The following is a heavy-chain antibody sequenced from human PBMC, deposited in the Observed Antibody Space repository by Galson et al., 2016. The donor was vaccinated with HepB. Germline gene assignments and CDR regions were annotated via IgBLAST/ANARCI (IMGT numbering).Heavy chain of an antibody. V-gene: IGHV4-31*03. Sequence: TLSLTCTVSGGPISSGADYWNWIRQHPGKGLEWIGYTNYSGSTYYNPSLKSRVTISVDTSKNQFSLKLSSVTAADTAVYYCAKDARPDWLLYGGAFDIWGQGTMVTVSS. D-gene: IGHD3-9*01. CDR1: GGPISSGADY. CDR2: TNYSGST. CDR3: AKDARPDWLLYGGAFDI. J-gene: IGHJ3*02.